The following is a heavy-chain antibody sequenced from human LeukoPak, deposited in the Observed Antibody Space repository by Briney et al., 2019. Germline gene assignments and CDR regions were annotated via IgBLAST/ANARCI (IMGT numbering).Heavy chain of an antibody. Sequence: SETLSLTCTVTGASISSYYWGWIRPPPGKGLEWIGYIYYSGSTNYNPSLKSRVTISVDTSKNQFSLKLSSVTAADTAVYYCARQGIAAAGTMDWFDPWGQGTLVTVSS. D-gene: IGHD6-13*01. CDR1: GASISSYY. CDR2: IYYSGST. V-gene: IGHV4-59*08. J-gene: IGHJ5*02. CDR3: ARQGIAAAGTMDWFDP.